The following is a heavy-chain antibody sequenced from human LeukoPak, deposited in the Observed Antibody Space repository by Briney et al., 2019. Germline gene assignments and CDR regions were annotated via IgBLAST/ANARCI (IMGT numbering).Heavy chain of an antibody. CDR1: GXXXTNAW. CDR3: TTDLGLTMIRGVIVS. J-gene: IGHJ4*02. D-gene: IGHD3-10*01. Sequence: GGSXXLXCAXSGXXXTNAWMNWVRQAPGKGLAWVGRIKSKGDGETTDYAAPVKGRFTMSRDDSKATLYLQMNYLEAEDTAVYYCTTDLGLTMIRGVIVSWGQGALVTVSS. V-gene: IGHV3-15*01. CDR2: IKSKGDGETT.